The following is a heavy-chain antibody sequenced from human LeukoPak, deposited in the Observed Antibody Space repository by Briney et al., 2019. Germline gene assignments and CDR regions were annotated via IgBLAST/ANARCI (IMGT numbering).Heavy chain of an antibody. J-gene: IGHJ3*02. CDR1: AGSISNYH. V-gene: IGHV4-59*01. D-gene: IGHD3-10*01. Sequence: SETLSLNCSVSAGSISNYHWSWIRQPPEKGLEWIGYIYYSGSTNYNPSLKSRATVTVDTSNNPFSPQLSPVTAADTAVYYCAGENTMVRGAFDAFDIWGQGTMVTVSS. CDR3: AGENTMVRGAFDAFDI. CDR2: IYYSGST.